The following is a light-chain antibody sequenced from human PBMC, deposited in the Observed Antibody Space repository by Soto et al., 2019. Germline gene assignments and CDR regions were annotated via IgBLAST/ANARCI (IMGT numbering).Light chain of an antibody. CDR3: QQYNKWWT. CDR2: DAS. J-gene: IGKJ1*01. Sequence: IMLTQSPGTLSLSPGERVTLSCRASQRVYSSYLAWYQQRPGQAPRLLFYDASIRATGIPARFSGSGSGTEFTLTISSLQSEDFGVYYCQQYNKWWTFGQGTKVDIK. V-gene: IGKV3D-15*01. CDR1: QRVYSSY.